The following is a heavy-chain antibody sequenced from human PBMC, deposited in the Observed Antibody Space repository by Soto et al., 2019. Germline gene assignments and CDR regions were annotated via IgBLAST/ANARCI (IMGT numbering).Heavy chain of an antibody. CDR3: ARSAGYHFHSLES. CDR2: MNPNSGNT. J-gene: IGHJ5*01. V-gene: IGHV1-8*01. Sequence: QVQLVQSGAEVKTPEASVKVSCKASGYTFASYDINWVRQGPGQGLAWMGWMNPNSGNTGYAQKFQVRLTMTRDTSMTIALMELSSLRNVHTAVYYCARSAGYHFHSLESWGQGTLVSVPA. CDR1: GYTFASYD. D-gene: IGHD5-12*01.